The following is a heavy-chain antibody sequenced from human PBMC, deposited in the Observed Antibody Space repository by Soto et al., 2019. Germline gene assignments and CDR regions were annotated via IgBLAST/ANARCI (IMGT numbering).Heavy chain of an antibody. V-gene: IGHV3-33*01. Sequence: QVQLVESGGGVVQPGRSLRLSCAASGFTFSSYGMHWVRQAPGKGLEWVAVIWYDGSNKYYADSVKGRFTISRDNSKNTRYLQMNSLRAEDTAVYYCATVTGTVAGPTRSYYYYYGMDVWGQGTTVTVSS. CDR2: IWYDGSNK. CDR1: GFTFSSYG. D-gene: IGHD1-20*01. J-gene: IGHJ6*02. CDR3: ATVTGTVAGPTRSYYYYYGMDV.